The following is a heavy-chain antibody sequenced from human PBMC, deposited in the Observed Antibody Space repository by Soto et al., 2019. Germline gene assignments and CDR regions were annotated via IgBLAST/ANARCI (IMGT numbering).Heavy chain of an antibody. CDR2: INHSGST. V-gene: IGHV4-34*01. D-gene: IGHD1-7*01. Sequence: SATLSLTCAVYGGSFSGYYGSWIRQPPGKGLEWIGEINHSGSTNYNPSLKSRVTISVDTSKNQFSLKLSSVTAADTAVYYCARYLELRMGMDVWGQGTTVTVSS. CDR3: ARYLELRMGMDV. J-gene: IGHJ6*02. CDR1: GGSFSGYY.